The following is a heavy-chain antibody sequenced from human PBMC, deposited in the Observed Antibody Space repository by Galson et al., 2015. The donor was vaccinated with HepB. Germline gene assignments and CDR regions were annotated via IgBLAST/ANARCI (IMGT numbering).Heavy chain of an antibody. CDR2: IYSGGST. Sequence: SLRLSCAASGFTVSSNYMSWVRQAPGKGLEWVSVIYSGGSTYYAESLKGRFTISRDNSKNTLYLQMNSLRAEDTAVYYCARERGIIYDILTGYYDYWGQGTLVTVSS. D-gene: IGHD3-9*01. J-gene: IGHJ4*02. V-gene: IGHV3-66*01. CDR3: ARERGIIYDILTGYYDY. CDR1: GFTVSSNY.